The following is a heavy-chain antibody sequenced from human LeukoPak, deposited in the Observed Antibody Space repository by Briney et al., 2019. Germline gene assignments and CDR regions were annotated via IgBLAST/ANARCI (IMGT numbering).Heavy chain of an antibody. J-gene: IGHJ4*02. D-gene: IGHD4-17*01. CDR2: IHYSEST. Sequence: PSETLSLTCTVSGGSISTYYWSWIRQPPGKGVEWIGYIHYSESTIYNPSLKSRVTISVDTSKNQFSLELTSVTAADTAVYYCARDVYGDPFDYWGQGTLVTVSS. CDR3: ARDVYGDPFDY. V-gene: IGHV4-59*01. CDR1: GGSISTYY.